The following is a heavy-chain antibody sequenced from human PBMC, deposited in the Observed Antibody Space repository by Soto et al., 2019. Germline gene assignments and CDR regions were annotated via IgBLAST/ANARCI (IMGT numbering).Heavy chain of an antibody. CDR3: ARDPYSSSWFDKNWFDP. CDR1: GYTFTSYA. D-gene: IGHD6-13*01. V-gene: IGHV1-3*01. Sequence: ASVKVSCKXSGYTFTSYAMHWVRQAPGQRLEWMGWINAGNGNTKYSQKFQGRVTITRDTSASTAYMELSSLRSEDTAVYYCARDPYSSSWFDKNWFDPWGQGTLVTV. CDR2: INAGNGNT. J-gene: IGHJ5*02.